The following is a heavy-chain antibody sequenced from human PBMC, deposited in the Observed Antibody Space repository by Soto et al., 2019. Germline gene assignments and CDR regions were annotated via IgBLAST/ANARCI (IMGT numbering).Heavy chain of an antibody. CDR3: ARNPLSSSWDFSP. CDR2: IDSGGNT. J-gene: IGHJ5*02. CDR1: GFIVSSNY. Sequence: EVQLVESGGGLVQPGGSLRLSCAASGFIVSSNYMSWVRQAPGKGLEWVSLIDSGGNTFYDDSVKVRFTISRYNSKNTLYLPINSLRAEDTAIYYCARNPLSSSWDFSPWGQGTLVTVSS. V-gene: IGHV3-66*01. D-gene: IGHD6-13*01.